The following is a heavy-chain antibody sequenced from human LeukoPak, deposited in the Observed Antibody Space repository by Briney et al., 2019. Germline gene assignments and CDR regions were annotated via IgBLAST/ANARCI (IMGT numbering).Heavy chain of an antibody. CDR1: GYTFTSYD. CDR3: ARGFLVEPFDY. J-gene: IGHJ4*02. V-gene: IGHV1-8*03. CDR2: MNPNSGNT. D-gene: IGHD2-15*01. Sequence: GASVKVSCKASGYTFTSYDINWVRQATGQGLEWMGWMNPNSGNTGYAQKFQGRVTITRTTSISTAYMELSSLRSEDTAVYYCARGFLVEPFDYWGQGTLVTVSS.